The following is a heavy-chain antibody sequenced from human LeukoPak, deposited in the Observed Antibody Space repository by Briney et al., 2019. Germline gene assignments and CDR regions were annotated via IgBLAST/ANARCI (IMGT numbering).Heavy chain of an antibody. V-gene: IGHV3-23*01. Sequence: YPGGSLRLSCAASGFTFRSYAMSWVRQAPGKGLEWVSRIGGSDGGTYYADSVKGRFTISRDNSRNTLYLQMNSLRAEDTAVYYCAKHGSMYFFDDWGQGTLVSVSS. D-gene: IGHD1-26*01. CDR1: GFTFRSYA. CDR3: AKHGSMYFFDD. CDR2: IGGSDGGT. J-gene: IGHJ4*02.